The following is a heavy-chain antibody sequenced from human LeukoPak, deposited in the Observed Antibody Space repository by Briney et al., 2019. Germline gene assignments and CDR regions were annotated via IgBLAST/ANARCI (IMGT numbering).Heavy chain of an antibody. CDR3: TTGTDGPGY. CDR1: GFTFSSYA. Sequence: GGSLRLSCAASGFTFSSYAMHWVRQAPGKGLEWVAVISYDGSNKYYADSVKGRFTISRDNSKNTLYLQMNSLKTEDTAVYFCTTGTDGPGYWGQGTLVTVSS. CDR2: ISYDGSNK. J-gene: IGHJ4*02. V-gene: IGHV3-30-3*01. D-gene: IGHD4-17*01.